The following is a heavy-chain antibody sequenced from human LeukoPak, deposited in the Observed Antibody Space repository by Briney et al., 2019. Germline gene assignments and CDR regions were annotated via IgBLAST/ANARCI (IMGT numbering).Heavy chain of an antibody. CDR2: INPSGGST. J-gene: IGHJ4*02. V-gene: IGHV1-46*01. D-gene: IGHD3-22*01. Sequence: IHWVRQAPGQGREWMGVINPSGGSTSYAQKFQGRVRMTRDTSTRTVYMELYSLRSEDTAVYYCARGGLDYHDSSGFYWGQGTLVTVSS. CDR3: ARGGLDYHDSSGFY.